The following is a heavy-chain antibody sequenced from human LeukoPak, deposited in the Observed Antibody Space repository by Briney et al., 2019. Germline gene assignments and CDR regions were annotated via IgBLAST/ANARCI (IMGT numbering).Heavy chain of an antibody. CDR2: INPNSGGT. CDR1: GYTFSGNY. Sequence: ASVKVSCKASGYTFSGNYLHWVRQAPGQGLEWMGWINPNSGGTNYVQNFQGRVTMTRDTSLTTAYMELSRLRSDDTAVYYCAREYGSGTSARYYYYYGMDVWGQGTTVTVSS. V-gene: IGHV1-2*02. J-gene: IGHJ6*02. CDR3: AREYGSGTSARYYYYYGMDV. D-gene: IGHD3-10*01.